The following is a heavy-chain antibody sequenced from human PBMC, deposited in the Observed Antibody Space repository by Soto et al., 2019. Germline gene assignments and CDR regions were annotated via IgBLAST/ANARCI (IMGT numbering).Heavy chain of an antibody. D-gene: IGHD3-16*01. CDR2: INEDGSEK. CDR3: VTDYDAXGWGTY. V-gene: IGHV3-7*04. J-gene: IGHJ4*02. Sequence: EVQLVESGGGLVQPGGSLRLSCAASGFSFTSYWMDWVRQAPGKGLEWVAMINEDGSEKYYVDSVKGRFTISRDNAKNSLYLEMDSLRAEDTAVYYCVTDYDAXGWGTYWGQGNLVTVSS. CDR1: GFSFTSYW.